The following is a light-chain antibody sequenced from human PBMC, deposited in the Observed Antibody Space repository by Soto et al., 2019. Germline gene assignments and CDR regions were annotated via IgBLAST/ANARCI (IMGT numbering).Light chain of an antibody. V-gene: IGKV3-20*01. CDR2: GAS. CDR3: QLYGSSPPIT. J-gene: IGKJ5*01. CDR1: QSVSSSY. Sequence: EIVLTQSPGTLSLSPGERATLSCRASQSVSSSYLAWYQQKPGQAPRLLIYGASSRATGIPDRFSGSGSETDFTLTISRLEPEDFAVYYCQLYGSSPPITFGQGTRLEIK.